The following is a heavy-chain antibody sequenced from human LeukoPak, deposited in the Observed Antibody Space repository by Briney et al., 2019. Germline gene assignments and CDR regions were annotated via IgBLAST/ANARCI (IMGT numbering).Heavy chain of an antibody. V-gene: IGHV3-30*02. CDR2: IRYDGSNK. D-gene: IGHD1-26*01. CDR3: EKDVVGAKRGRYAFDI. CDR1: GFTFSSYG. Sequence: PGGSLRLSCAASGFTFSSYGMHWIRQAPGKGLECGAFIRYDGSNKYYADSVKGRFTISRDNSKNTLYLQMNSLRAEDTAVYYCEKDVVGAKRGRYAFDIWGQGTMVTVSS. J-gene: IGHJ3*02.